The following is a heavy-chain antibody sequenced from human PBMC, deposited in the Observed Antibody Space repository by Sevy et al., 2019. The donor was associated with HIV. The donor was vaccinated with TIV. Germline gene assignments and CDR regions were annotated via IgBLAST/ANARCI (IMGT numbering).Heavy chain of an antibody. D-gene: IGHD5-18*01. V-gene: IGHV1-58*01. Sequence: KISCKASGFTFTSSAVQWVRQARGQRLEWIGWIVVGSGNTNYAQKFQERVTITRDMSTSTAYMELSSLRSEDTAVYYCAAGRGYSYGSDYYYGMDVWGQGTTVTVSS. CDR1: GFTFTSSA. CDR2: IVVGSGNT. J-gene: IGHJ6*02. CDR3: AAGRGYSYGSDYYYGMDV.